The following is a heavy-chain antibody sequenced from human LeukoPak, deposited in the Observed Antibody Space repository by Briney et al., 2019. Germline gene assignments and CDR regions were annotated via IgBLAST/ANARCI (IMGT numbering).Heavy chain of an antibody. D-gene: IGHD3-22*01. J-gene: IGHJ3*02. CDR1: GFTLSSYA. Sequence: PGGSLRLSCAASGFTLSSYAMSWVRQAPGKGLEWVSAISGSGGSTYYADSVKGRFTISRDSSKNTLYLQMNSLRAEDTAVYYCAKEVSLAMIVVWDAFDIWGQGTMVTVSS. V-gene: IGHV3-23*01. CDR2: ISGSGGST. CDR3: AKEVSLAMIVVWDAFDI.